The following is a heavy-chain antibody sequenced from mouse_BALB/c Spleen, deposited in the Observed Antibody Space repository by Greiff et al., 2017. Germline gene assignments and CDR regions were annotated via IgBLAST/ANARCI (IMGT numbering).Heavy chain of an antibody. CDR1: GYTFTDYN. V-gene: IGHV1-18*01. CDR2: INPNNGGT. CDR3: ARSGLRLRYFDY. J-gene: IGHJ2*01. D-gene: IGHD1-2*01. Sequence: EVKLMESGPELVKPGASVKIPCKASGYTFTDYNMDWVKQSHGKSLEWIGDINPNNGGTIYNQKFKGKATLTVDKSSSTAYMELRSLTSEDTAVYYCARSGLRLRYFDYWGQGTTLTVSS.